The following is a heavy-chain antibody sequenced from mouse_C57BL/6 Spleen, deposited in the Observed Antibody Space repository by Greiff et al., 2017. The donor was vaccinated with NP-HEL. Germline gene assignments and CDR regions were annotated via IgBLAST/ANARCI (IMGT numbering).Heavy chain of an antibody. J-gene: IGHJ4*01. V-gene: IGHV6-3*01. CDR1: GFTFSNYW. CDR3: TPYSPHYAMDY. D-gene: IGHD2-10*01. CDR2: IRLKSDNYAT. Sequence: EVKVEESGGGLVQPGGSMKLSCVASGFTFSNYWMNWVRQSPEKGLEWVAQIRLKSDNYATHYAESVKGRFTISRDDSKSSVYLQMNNLRAEDTGIYYCTPYSPHYAMDYWGQGTSVTVSS.